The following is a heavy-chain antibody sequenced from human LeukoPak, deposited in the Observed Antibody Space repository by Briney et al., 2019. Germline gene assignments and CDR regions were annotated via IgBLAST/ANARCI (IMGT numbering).Heavy chain of an antibody. CDR2: VYLSGST. CDR3: ARGRWSAQGGYYFFYYMDV. V-gene: IGHV4-61*02. D-gene: IGHD3-10*01. J-gene: IGHJ6*03. CDR1: GGSISSGTYF. Sequence: SQTLSLTCTVSGGSISSGTYFWTWIRQPAGKGLEWIGRVYLSGSTNYNPSLNSRVTISVDTSKNQFSLRLSSVTAADTAVYYCARGRWSAQGGYYFFYYMDVWGNGTTVTVSS.